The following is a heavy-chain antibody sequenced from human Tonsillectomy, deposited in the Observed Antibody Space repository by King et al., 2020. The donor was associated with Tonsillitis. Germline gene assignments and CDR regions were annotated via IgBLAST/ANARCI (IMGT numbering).Heavy chain of an antibody. Sequence: VQLVESGGGLVQPGGSLRLSCAASGFTFSSYWMHWVRQAPGKGLVWVSRINSDGSSTSYADSVKGRFTISRDNAKNTLYLQMNSLRAEDTAVYYCASDYKGYNWFDPWGQGTLVTVSS. CDR1: GFTFSSYW. J-gene: IGHJ5*02. CDR2: INSDGSST. D-gene: IGHD3-10*01. V-gene: IGHV3-74*01. CDR3: ASDYKGYNWFDP.